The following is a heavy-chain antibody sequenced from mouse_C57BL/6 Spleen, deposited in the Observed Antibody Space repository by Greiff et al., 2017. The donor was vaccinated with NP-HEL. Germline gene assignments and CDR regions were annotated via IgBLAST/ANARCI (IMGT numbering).Heavy chain of an antibody. CDR3: ARHNYGIYYAMDY. CDR2: IWSDGST. Sequence: VMLVESGPGLVAPSQSLSITCTVSGFSLTSYGVHWVRQPPGKGLEWLVVIWSDGSTTYNSALKSRLSISKDNSKSQVFLKMNSLQTDDTAMYYCARHNYGIYYAMDYWGQGTSVTVSS. CDR1: GFSLTSYG. V-gene: IGHV2-6-1*01. D-gene: IGHD1-1*01. J-gene: IGHJ4*01.